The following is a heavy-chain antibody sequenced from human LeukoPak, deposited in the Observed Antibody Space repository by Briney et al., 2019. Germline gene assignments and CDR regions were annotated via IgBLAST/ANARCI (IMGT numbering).Heavy chain of an antibody. J-gene: IGHJ4*02. V-gene: IGHV3-7*03. CDR1: GFTFSSYW. CDR3: ARDPSLRWVYSYFDY. D-gene: IGHD6-13*01. Sequence: PGGSLRLSCAASGFTFSSYWMSWVRQAPGKGLEWVANIKQDGSEKYYVDSVKGRFTISRDNAKNSLYLQMNSLRAEDTALYYCARDPSLRWVYSYFDYWGQGTLVTVSS. CDR2: IKQDGSEK.